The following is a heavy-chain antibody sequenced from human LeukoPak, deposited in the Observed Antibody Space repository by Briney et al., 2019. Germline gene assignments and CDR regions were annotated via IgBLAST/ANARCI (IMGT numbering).Heavy chain of an antibody. V-gene: IGHV3-21*01. CDR1: GFTFSSYS. D-gene: IGHD5-12*01. J-gene: IGHJ6*03. CDR2: ISSSSSYI. Sequence: GGSLRLSCAASGFTFSSYSMNWVRQAPGKGLEWVSSISSSSSYIYYADSVKGRFTISRDNAKNSLYLQMNSLRAEDTAVYYCARLRSGYDSTPLYRYYYYMDVWGKGTTVTVSS. CDR3: ARLRSGYDSTPLYRYYYYMDV.